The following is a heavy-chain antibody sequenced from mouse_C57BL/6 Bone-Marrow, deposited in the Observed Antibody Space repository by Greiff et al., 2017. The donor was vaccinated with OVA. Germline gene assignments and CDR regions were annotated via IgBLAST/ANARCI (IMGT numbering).Heavy chain of an antibody. D-gene: IGHD2-3*01. CDR3: ARHEGGGYYPYAMDY. Sequence: VKLQESGAELVKPGASVKLSCKASGYTFTEYTIHWVKQRSGQGLEWIGWFYPGSGSIKYHEKFKDKATLTADKSSSTVYMELSRLTSEDSAVYFCARHEGGGYYPYAMDYWGQGTSVTVSS. J-gene: IGHJ4*01. V-gene: IGHV1-62-2*01. CDR1: GYTFTEYT. CDR2: FYPGSGSI.